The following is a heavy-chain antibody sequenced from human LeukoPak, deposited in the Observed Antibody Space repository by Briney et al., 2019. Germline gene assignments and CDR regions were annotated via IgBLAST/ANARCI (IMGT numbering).Heavy chain of an antibody. CDR3: ARGRDYYDSSGYYSDY. Sequence: KTSETLSLTCTVSGGSISRHYWSWIRQPPGKGLEWIGYIYHSGSTNYNPSLKSRVTISVDTSKNQFSLKVSSVTAADTAVYYCARGRDYYDSSGYYSDYWGQGTLVTVSS. D-gene: IGHD3-22*01. CDR2: IYHSGST. V-gene: IGHV4-59*11. CDR1: GGSISRHY. J-gene: IGHJ4*02.